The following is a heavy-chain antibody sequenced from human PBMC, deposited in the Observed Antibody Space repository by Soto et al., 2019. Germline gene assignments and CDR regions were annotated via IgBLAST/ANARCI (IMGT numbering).Heavy chain of an antibody. CDR3: ARPITMIVAGGMHAFDI. CDR1: GYSFTRYW. V-gene: IGHV5-51*01. CDR2: IYPGDSDT. Sequence: EVQLVQSGAEVKKPGESLKISCKGSGYSFTRYWIGWVRQMPGKGLEWMGIIYPGDSDTRYSPSFQGQVTISADKSISTAYLQWSSLKASDTAMYYCARPITMIVAGGMHAFDIWGQGTMVTVSS. J-gene: IGHJ3*02. D-gene: IGHD3-22*01.